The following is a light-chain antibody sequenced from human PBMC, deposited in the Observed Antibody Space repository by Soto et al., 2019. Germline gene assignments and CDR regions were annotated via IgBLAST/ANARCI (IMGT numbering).Light chain of an antibody. J-gene: IGKJ1*01. Sequence: DIQMTQSPSSLSASVGDRVTIACRASQSINTFLNWYEVKPGKAPKLLIYAASSLQSGVPSRFSGSGSGTDFTLTISSLQPEDFATYYCQQSYSIPWTFGQGTKVENK. CDR2: AAS. CDR3: QQSYSIPWT. CDR1: QSINTF. V-gene: IGKV1-39*01.